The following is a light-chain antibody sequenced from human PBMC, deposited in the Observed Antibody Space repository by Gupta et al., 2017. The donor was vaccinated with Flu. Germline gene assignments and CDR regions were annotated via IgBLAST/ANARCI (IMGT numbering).Light chain of an antibody. J-gene: IGKJ1*01. CDR2: GAS. V-gene: IGKV3-15*01. CDR1: QSISNN. Sequence: EIVMTQSPATLSVSPGERATLSCRASQSISNNLAWYQQKLGQAPRLLIYGASTRATGIPARFRGSGSGTEFTLTISSLQSEDFAVYYCQQDKNWPRTFGQGTKVEIK. CDR3: QQDKNWPRT.